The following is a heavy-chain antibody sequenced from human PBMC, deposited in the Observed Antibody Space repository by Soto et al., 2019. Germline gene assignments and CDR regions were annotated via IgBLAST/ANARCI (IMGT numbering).Heavy chain of an antibody. J-gene: IGHJ4*02. D-gene: IGHD3-22*01. CDR3: ARDTSFGALSGYYDY. Sequence: GGSLRLSCAASGFTFSSYAMHWVRQAPGKGLEWVAVISYDGSNKYYADSVKGRFTISRDNSKNTLYLQMNSLRAEDTAVYYCARDTSFGALSGYYDYWGQGTLVTVSS. V-gene: IGHV3-30-3*01. CDR1: GFTFSSYA. CDR2: ISYDGSNK.